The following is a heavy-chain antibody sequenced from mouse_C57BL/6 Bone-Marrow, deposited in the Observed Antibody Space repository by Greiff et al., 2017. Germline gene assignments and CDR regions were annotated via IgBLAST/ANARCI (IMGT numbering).Heavy chain of an antibody. V-gene: IGHV1-64*01. J-gene: IGHJ1*03. D-gene: IGHD1-1*01. CDR2: IHHNSGST. CDR1: GYTFTSYW. Sequence: QVQLQQSGAELVKPGASVKLSCKASGYTFTSYWMHWVKQRPGQGLEWIGMIHHNSGSTNYNEKFKSKATLTVDKSSSTAYMQLSSLTSEDSAVYDCARYYYGSSYDWYFDVWGTGTTVTVSS. CDR3: ARYYYGSSYDWYFDV.